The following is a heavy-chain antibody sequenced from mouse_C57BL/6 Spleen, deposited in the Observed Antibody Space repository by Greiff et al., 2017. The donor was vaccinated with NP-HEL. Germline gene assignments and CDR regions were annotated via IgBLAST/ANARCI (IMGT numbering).Heavy chain of an antibody. CDR2: IYWDDDK. CDR1: GFSLSTSGMG. V-gene: IGHV8-12*01. D-gene: IGHD1-1*01. J-gene: IGHJ4*01. CDR3: ARRGYYGSSPYAMDY. Sequence: QVTLKESGPGILQSSQTLSLTCSFSGFSLSTSGMGVSWIRQPSGKGLEWLAHIYWDDDKRYNPSLKSRLTISKDTSRNQVFLKITSVDTADTATYYGARRGYYGSSPYAMDYWGQGTSVTVSS.